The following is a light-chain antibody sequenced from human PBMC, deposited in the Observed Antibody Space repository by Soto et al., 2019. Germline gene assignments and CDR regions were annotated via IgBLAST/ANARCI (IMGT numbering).Light chain of an antibody. CDR2: EVR. J-gene: IGLJ1*01. Sequence: QSALTQPASVSGSPGQSITISCTGTSSDVGGYNHVSWYQQHPGKAPKLMIYEVRNRPSGVSDRFSASKSGNTASLTISGLQSEDEADYYCSSYSSTSSYVFGTGTQRTVL. CDR1: SSDVGGYNH. CDR3: SSYSSTSSYV. V-gene: IGLV2-14*01.